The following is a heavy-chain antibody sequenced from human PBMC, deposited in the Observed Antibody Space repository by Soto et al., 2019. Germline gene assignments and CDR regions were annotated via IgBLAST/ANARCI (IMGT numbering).Heavy chain of an antibody. Sequence: GASVKVSCKASGGTFSSYAISWVRQAPGQGLEWMGGIIPIFGTANYAQKFQGRVTITADKSTSTAYMELSSLRSEDTAVYYCARDPGDYGDYVGYYYGMDVWGQGTTVTVSS. CDR3: ARDPGDYGDYVGYYYGMDV. V-gene: IGHV1-69*06. CDR2: IIPIFGTA. CDR1: GGTFSSYA. D-gene: IGHD4-17*01. J-gene: IGHJ6*02.